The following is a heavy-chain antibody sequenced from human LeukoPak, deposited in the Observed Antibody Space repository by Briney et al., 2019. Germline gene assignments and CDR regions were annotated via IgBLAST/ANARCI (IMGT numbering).Heavy chain of an antibody. Sequence: PGGSLRLSCAASGFTFSSYSMNWVRQAPGKGLDWVSGVSDSGVNTYYADSVKGRFTISRDNSKTTLYLQMNSLRAEDTAVYYCAKQDSYSSGPGYWGQGTLVTVSS. V-gene: IGHV3-23*01. CDR2: VSDSGVNT. D-gene: IGHD6-19*01. CDR3: AKQDSYSSGPGY. CDR1: GFTFSSYS. J-gene: IGHJ4*02.